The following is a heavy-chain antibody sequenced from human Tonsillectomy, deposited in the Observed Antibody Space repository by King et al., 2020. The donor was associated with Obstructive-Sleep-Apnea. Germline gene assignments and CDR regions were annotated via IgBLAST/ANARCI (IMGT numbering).Heavy chain of an antibody. D-gene: IGHD6-13*01. CDR2: IYWDDDN. Sequence: ITLKKSGLTLVKPTQTLTLTCTFSWFSLSTSGVGVGWIRQPPGKTLEWLALIYWDDDNRYRPSLTSKLTITKDTSKNHMVLKVLNEDPVDTATYYCAHTLATAGFYFDYWGQGTLVTVSS. CDR3: AHTLATAGFYFDY. CDR1: WFSLSTSGVG. V-gene: IGHV2-5*02. J-gene: IGHJ4*02.